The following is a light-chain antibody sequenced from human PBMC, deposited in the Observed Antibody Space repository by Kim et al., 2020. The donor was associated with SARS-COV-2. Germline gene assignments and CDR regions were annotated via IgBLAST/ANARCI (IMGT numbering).Light chain of an antibody. J-gene: IGLJ2*01. CDR3: AAWDHSLKGLL. CDR1: TSKSGSHY. Sequence: GQTITISCSGGTSKSGSHYVYWYQQFPGTAPKVLIHKNNQRPSGVPDRLSASKSGTSGSLVISGLRSEDEADYFCAAWDHSLKGLLFGGGTQLTVL. V-gene: IGLV1-47*01. CDR2: KNN.